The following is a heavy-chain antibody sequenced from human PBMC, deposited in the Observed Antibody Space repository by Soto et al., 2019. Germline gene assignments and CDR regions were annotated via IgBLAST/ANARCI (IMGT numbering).Heavy chain of an antibody. J-gene: IGHJ4*02. V-gene: IGHV2-26*01. D-gene: IGHD5-12*01. CDR3: ALIKGVATPFRQGRKLDY. CDR1: GFSLSNARMG. Sequence: QVTLKESGPVLVKPTETLTLTCTVSGFSLSNARMGVSWIRQPPGKALEWLAHIFSNDEKSYSTSLKSRITISKETSKSQVVLTMTNMDPVYTATYCCALIKGVATPFRQGRKLDYWGQGTLVTFSS. CDR2: IFSNDEK.